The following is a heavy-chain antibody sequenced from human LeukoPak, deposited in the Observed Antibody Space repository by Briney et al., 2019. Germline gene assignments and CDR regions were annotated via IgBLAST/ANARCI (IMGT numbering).Heavy chain of an antibody. Sequence: SETLSLTCTVSGYSISSGYYWGWIRQPPGKGLEWIGSIYHSGSTYYNPSLKSRVTISVDTSKNQFSLKLSSVTAADTAVYYCARDPRVVPAASYYMDVWGKGTTVTVSS. CDR1: GYSISSGYY. CDR3: ARDPRVVPAASYYMDV. V-gene: IGHV4-38-2*02. CDR2: IYHSGST. D-gene: IGHD2-2*01. J-gene: IGHJ6*03.